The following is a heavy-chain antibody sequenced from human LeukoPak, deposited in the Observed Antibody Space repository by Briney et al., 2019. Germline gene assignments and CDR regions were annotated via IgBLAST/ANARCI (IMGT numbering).Heavy chain of an antibody. Sequence: PSETLSLTCTVSGGSISSYYWSWIRQPPGKGLEWIGYIYYSGNTNYNPSLKSRVTISVDTSKNQFSLRLTSVTAADTAVYYCAGGWLPDKNDFWGQGTLVTVSA. CDR2: IYYSGNT. V-gene: IGHV4-59*01. J-gene: IGHJ4*02. CDR1: GGSISSYY. D-gene: IGHD5-24*01. CDR3: AGGWLPDKNDF.